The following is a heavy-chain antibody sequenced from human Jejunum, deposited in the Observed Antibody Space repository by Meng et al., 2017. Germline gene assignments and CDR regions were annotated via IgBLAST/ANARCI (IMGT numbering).Heavy chain of an antibody. V-gene: IGHV1-2*06. D-gene: IGHD6-13*01. J-gene: IGHJ5*02. CDR1: GYTFTGYY. CDR3: ARDTAGFGP. CDR2: INPYSGAT. Sequence: QVQLVQSGAEVKRPGASVKVSCKASGYTFTGYYRHWVRQAPGQGLEWMGRINPYSGATDYAQKFQGKVTMTRDTTISTAYMELSGLRSDDTAVYYCARDTAGFGPWGQGTLVTVSS.